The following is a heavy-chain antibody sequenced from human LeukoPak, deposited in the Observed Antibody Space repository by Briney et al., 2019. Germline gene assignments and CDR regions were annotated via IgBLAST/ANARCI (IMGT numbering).Heavy chain of an antibody. D-gene: IGHD3-22*01. CDR1: GFTFDDYG. V-gene: IGHV3-20*04. CDR3: AREYYYDSSGYGSDY. CDR2: ISRNGGST. J-gene: IGHJ4*02. Sequence: PGGSLRLSCAASGFTFDDYGMTWVRQVPGKGLEWVSGISRNGGSTGYADSVKGRFTISRDNAKNTLYLQMNSLRAEDTAVYYCAREYYYDSSGYGSDYWGQGTLVTVSS.